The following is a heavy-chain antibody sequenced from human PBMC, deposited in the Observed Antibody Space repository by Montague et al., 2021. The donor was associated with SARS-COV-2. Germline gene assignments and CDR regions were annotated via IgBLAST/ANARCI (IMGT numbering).Heavy chain of an antibody. CDR2: VSNTGNT. D-gene: IGHD3-22*01. CDR1: GGSFTNNIDY. CDR3: ARLKRYFDSSGSPSSFDF. Sequence: SETLSLTCTVSGGSFTNNIDYWAWIRQPPGKGLEWIGSVSNTGNTYYNPSLKSRVTISVVTSKNHFTLKLSSVTAAETAVYYCARLKRYFDSSGSPSSFDFWGQGTKVTVSS. J-gene: IGHJ3*01. V-gene: IGHV4-39*02.